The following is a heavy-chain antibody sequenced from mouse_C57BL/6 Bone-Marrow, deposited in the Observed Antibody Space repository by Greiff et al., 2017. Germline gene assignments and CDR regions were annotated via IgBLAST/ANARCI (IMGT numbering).Heavy chain of an antibody. CDR1: GYTFTNYW. Sequence: QVQLKQPGAELVKPGASVKMSCKASGYTFTNYWIGWAKQRPGHGLEWIGDIYPGGGYTNYNEKFKGKATLTADKSSSTAYMQFSSLTSEDSAIYYCAREGYYGSSLFAYWGQGTLVTVSA. CDR2: IYPGGGYT. D-gene: IGHD1-1*01. J-gene: IGHJ3*01. V-gene: IGHV1-63*01. CDR3: AREGYYGSSLFAY.